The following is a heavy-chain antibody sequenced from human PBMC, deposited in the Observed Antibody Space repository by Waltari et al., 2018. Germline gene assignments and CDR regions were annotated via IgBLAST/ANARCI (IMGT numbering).Heavy chain of an antibody. Sequence: EVQLVESGGGLVQPGGSLRLSCEASEFTFSLYWMHWVRQVPGKGLEWVSGSNRDGSSISYADSVKGRFTISKDNARNTVYLQMNSLRAEDTAIYYCARGARRTSQTTGWWYFDLWGRGTLLTVSS. CDR2: SNRDGSSI. CDR3: ARGARRTSQTTGWWYFDL. V-gene: IGHV3-74*01. J-gene: IGHJ2*01. CDR1: EFTFSLYW. D-gene: IGHD4-17*01.